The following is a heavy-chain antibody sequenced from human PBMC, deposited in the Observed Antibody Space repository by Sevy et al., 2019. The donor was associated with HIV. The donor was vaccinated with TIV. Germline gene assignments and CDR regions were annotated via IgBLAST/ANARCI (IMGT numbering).Heavy chain of an antibody. D-gene: IGHD5-18*01. V-gene: IGHV3-53*01. CDR1: GFTVSSNY. J-gene: IGHJ4*02. CDR3: ARDRGEGYISSKFDY. Sequence: GSLRLSCAASGFTVSSNYMSWVRQAPGKGLEWVSVIYSGGSTYYADSVKGRFTISRDNSKNTLYLQMNSLRAEDTAVYYCARDRGEGYISSKFDYWGQGTLVTVSS. CDR2: IYSGGST.